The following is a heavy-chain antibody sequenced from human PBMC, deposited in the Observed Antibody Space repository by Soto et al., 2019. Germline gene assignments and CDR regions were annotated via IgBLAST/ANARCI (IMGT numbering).Heavy chain of an antibody. V-gene: IGHV3-23*01. D-gene: IGHD1-1*01. J-gene: IGHJ6*02. CDR2: ISGSGGST. CDR1: GFTFSSYA. CDR3: ARDRGIIMSWNPSTSYYYYGMDV. Sequence: PGGSLRLSCAASGFTFSSYAMSWVRQAPGKGLEWVSAISGSGGSTYYADSVKGRFTISRDNSKNTLYLQMNSLRAEDTAVYYCARDRGIIMSWNPSTSYYYYGMDVWGQGTTVTVSS.